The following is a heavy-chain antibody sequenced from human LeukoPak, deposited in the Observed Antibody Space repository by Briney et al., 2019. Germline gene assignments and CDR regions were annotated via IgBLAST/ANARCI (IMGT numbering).Heavy chain of an antibody. CDR1: GGSFSGYY. V-gene: IGHV4-34*01. D-gene: IGHD3-22*01. J-gene: IGHJ4*02. CDR3: ARGRSGYYSYYFDY. CDR2: INHSGST. Sequence: PSEALSLTCAVYGGSFSGYYWSWIRQPPGKGLEWIGEINHSGSTNYNPSLKSRVTISVDTSKNQFSLKLSSVTAADTAVYYRARGRSGYYSYYFDYWGQGTLVTVSS.